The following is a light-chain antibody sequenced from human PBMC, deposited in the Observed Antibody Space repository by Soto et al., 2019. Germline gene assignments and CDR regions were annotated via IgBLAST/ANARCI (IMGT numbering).Light chain of an antibody. V-gene: IGKV1-39*01. Sequence: DIHVTQSPSSLSASVLYRVTITCXASQSISRHLNWYQQKPGKAPKLLINIASSLQSGVPSRFSGSGSGTDFTLTISNVQPEDFATYYCQQIYSTPQPFGQGTRLEIK. CDR3: QQIYSTPQP. CDR1: QSISRH. CDR2: IAS. J-gene: IGKJ5*01.